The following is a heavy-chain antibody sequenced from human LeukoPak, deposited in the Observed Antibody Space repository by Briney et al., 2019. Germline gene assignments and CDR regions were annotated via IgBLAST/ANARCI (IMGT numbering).Heavy chain of an antibody. CDR1: GGSISSYY. J-gene: IGHJ4*02. Sequence: SETLSLTCTVSGGSISSYYWSWIRQPPGKGLEWIGYIYYSGSTNYNPSLKSRATISVDTSKNQFSLKLSSVTAADTAVYYCASYDILTGYYSYWGQGTLVTVSS. D-gene: IGHD3-9*01. CDR3: ASYDILTGYYSY. V-gene: IGHV4-59*01. CDR2: IYYSGST.